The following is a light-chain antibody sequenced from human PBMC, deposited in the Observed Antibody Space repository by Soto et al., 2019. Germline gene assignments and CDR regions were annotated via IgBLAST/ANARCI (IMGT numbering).Light chain of an antibody. CDR1: RSDVGGYNY. CDR2: DVS. J-gene: IGLJ2*01. CDR3: CSYAGIVV. V-gene: IGLV2-11*01. Sequence: QSVLTQPRSVSGSPGQSVTISCTGTRSDVGGYNYVSWYQQHPGKAPKLMIYDVSKRPSGVPDRFSGSKSGNTASLTISGLQAEDEADYYCCSYAGIVVFGGGTQLTVL.